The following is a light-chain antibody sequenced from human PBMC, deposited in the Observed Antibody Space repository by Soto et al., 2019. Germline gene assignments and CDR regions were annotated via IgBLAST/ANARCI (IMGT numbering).Light chain of an antibody. CDR1: SSDVGGYNY. CDR2: DVS. J-gene: IGLJ1*01. Sequence: QSVLTQPASVSGSPGQSITISCTGTSSDVGGYNYVSWYQQHPGKAPKLIIYDVSNRPSGVSNRFSGSKSGNTASLTISGLQAEDEGDYYCSSYTSRRTYVFGTGTKVTVL. V-gene: IGLV2-14*01. CDR3: SSYTSRRTYV.